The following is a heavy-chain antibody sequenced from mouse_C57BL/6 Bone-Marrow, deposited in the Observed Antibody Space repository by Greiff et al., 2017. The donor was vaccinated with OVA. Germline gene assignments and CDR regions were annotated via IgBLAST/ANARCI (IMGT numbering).Heavy chain of an antibody. V-gene: IGHV1-69*01. CDR1: GYTFTSYW. CDR2: IDPSDSYT. Sequence: QVQLQQPGAELVMPGASVKLSCKASGYTFTSYWMHWVKQRPGQGLEWIGEIDPSDSYTNYNQKFKGKSTLTVDKSSSTAYMQLSSLTSEESAVYYCARSYAMDYWGQGTSVTVSS. CDR3: ARSYAMDY. J-gene: IGHJ4*01.